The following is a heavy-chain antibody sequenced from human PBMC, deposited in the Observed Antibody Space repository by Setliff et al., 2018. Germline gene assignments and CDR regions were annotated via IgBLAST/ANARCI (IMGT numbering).Heavy chain of an antibody. D-gene: IGHD3-16*01. CDR1: GYTFTSYC. Sequence: GASVKVSCKASGYTFTSYCMHWVRQAPGQGLEWMGWISVYNGKTKYAQKFQGRVTMTTDTSTRTAYMEVTSLRSDDTAVYYCAMPRGTLPGENWFDPWGQGNPGHRLL. J-gene: IGHJ5*02. CDR3: AMPRGTLPGENWFDP. CDR2: ISVYNGKT. V-gene: IGHV1-18*04.